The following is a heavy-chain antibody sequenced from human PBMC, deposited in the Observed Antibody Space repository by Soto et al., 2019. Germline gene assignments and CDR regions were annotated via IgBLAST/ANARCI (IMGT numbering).Heavy chain of an antibody. CDR1: GYRFTSTY. Sequence: ASVKVSCKASGYRFTSTYMHWVRQAPGQGLEWMGVIDPNGGRRIYSEKFQGRVTLSRDTSTATDYMQLSSLRSEDTAMYYCARVYCSGGSCYSIDNWG. D-gene: IGHD2-15*01. J-gene: IGHJ4*01. CDR3: ARVYCSGGSCYSIDN. V-gene: IGHV1-46*03. CDR2: IDPNGGRR.